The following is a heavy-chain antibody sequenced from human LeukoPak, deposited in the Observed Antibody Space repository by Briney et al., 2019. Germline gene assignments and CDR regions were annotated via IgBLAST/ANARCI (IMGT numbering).Heavy chain of an antibody. CDR3: ASPYYDFWSGHQNFYYYYMDV. Sequence: SETLSLTCTVSGGSISSSSYYWGWIRQPPGKGLEWIGSIYYSGSTYYNPSLKSRVTISVDTPKNQFSLKLSSVTAADTAVYYCASPYYDFWSGHQNFYYYYMDVWGKGTTVTVSS. CDR1: GGSISSSSYY. J-gene: IGHJ6*03. D-gene: IGHD3-3*01. CDR2: IYYSGST. V-gene: IGHV4-39*01.